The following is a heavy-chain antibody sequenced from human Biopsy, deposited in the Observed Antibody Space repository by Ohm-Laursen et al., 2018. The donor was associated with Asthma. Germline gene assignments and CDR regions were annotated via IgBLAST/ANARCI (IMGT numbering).Heavy chain of an antibody. CDR2: ISVYNGNT. CDR1: GYTFNSAG. D-gene: IGHD4-23*01. Sequence: ASVKVSCKTSGYTFNSAGITWVRQAPGQRLEWMGWISVYNGNTKVAQKLQDRVTMITDTSTSTAYMELRSLRSDDTAVYYCARAVDYSHYYGIDVWGQGTTVTVS. J-gene: IGHJ6*02. V-gene: IGHV1-18*01. CDR3: ARAVDYSHYYGIDV.